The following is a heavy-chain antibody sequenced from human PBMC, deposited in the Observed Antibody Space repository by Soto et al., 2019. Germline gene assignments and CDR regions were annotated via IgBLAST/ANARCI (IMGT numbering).Heavy chain of an antibody. CDR3: ARLRVQGVITMVRGVIEDY. V-gene: IGHV4-39*01. CDR1: GGSISSSSYY. J-gene: IGHJ4*02. Sequence: SETLSLTCTVSGGSISSSSYYWGWIRQPPGKGLEWIGSIYYSGSTYYNPSLKSRVTISVDTSKNQFSLKLSSVTAADTAVYYCARLRVQGVITMVRGVIEDYWGQGTLVTVSS. D-gene: IGHD3-10*01. CDR2: IYYSGST.